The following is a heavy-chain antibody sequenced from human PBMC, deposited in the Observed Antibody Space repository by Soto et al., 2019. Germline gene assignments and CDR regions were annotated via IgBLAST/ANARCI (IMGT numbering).Heavy chain of an antibody. CDR3: VTDSSSSSGWFDP. CDR2: TYYRSRFFS. CDR1: GDSVSSYSAA. Sequence: SQTLSLTCAISGDSVSSYSAAWNWIRQSPSGGLEWLGRTYYRSRFFSDYAESVKSRIIINPDTSKNQFSLQLKSVTPEDTAVYYCVTDSSSSSGWFDPRGQRTPVTVSS. D-gene: IGHD3-10*01. J-gene: IGHJ5*02. V-gene: IGHV6-1*01.